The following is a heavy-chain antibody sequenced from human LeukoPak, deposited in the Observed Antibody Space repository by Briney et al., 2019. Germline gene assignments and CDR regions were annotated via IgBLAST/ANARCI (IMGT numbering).Heavy chain of an antibody. CDR3: ARDRSSFSYAFDI. D-gene: IGHD6-6*01. CDR1: GYTFTTYA. CDR2: ISTYSDNR. V-gene: IGHV1-3*04. J-gene: IGHJ3*02. Sequence: GASVQVSCKASGYTFTTYAIHWVRQAPGQRLEWMGWISTYSDNRRYSPKFQGTVTITTDTSASTAYMELSSLRSEDTAVYYCARDRSSFSYAFDIWGQGTMVTVSS.